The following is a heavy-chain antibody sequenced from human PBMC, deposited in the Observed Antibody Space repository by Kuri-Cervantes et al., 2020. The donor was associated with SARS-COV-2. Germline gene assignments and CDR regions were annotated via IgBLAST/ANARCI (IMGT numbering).Heavy chain of an antibody. D-gene: IGHD6-6*01. Sequence: GSLRLSCAVSRYSISSGYYWGWIRQPPGKGLEWIGSIYHCGSTNYNPSLKSRVTISVDTSKNQFSLKLSSVTAADTAVYYCARVGIAARWYFDYWGQGNLVTVSS. V-gene: IGHV4-38-2*01. CDR2: IYHCGST. CDR1: RYSISSGYY. CDR3: ARVGIAARWYFDY. J-gene: IGHJ4*02.